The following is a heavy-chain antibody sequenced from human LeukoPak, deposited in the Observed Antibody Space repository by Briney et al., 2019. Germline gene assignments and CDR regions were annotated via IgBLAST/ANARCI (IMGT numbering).Heavy chain of an antibody. Sequence: GGALKISCKGSGYNFTSYWIGWVRQVPGKGLGWMGIIYPGDSDTRYSPSFQGQVTISADKSISTAYLQWSSLKASDTAMYYCARQHPDHYGDFDYWGQGTLVAVSS. CDR1: GYNFTSYW. CDR3: ARQHPDHYGDFDY. V-gene: IGHV5-51*01. J-gene: IGHJ4*02. CDR2: IYPGDSDT. D-gene: IGHD4-17*01.